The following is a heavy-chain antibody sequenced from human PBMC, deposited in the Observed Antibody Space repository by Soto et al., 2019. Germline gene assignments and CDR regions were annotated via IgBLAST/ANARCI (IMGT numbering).Heavy chain of an antibody. Sequence: QVQLVESGGGVVQPGRSLRISCAASGFTFSSHGMHWVRQAPGKGLEWVAVIWYDGSDKYYADSVKGRFTISRDNSKNMLYLQMNSLRAEDTAVYHCARWGNWKVADYWGQGTLVTVSS. CDR2: IWYDGSDK. CDR3: ARWGNWKVADY. V-gene: IGHV3-33*01. D-gene: IGHD1-1*01. CDR1: GFTFSSHG. J-gene: IGHJ4*02.